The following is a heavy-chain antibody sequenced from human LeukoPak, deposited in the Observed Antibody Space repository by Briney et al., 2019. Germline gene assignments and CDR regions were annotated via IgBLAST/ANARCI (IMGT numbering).Heavy chain of an antibody. CDR2: IYYSGST. J-gene: IGHJ6*02. CDR3: ARLTPSSTSDYYYYYGMDV. D-gene: IGHD2-2*01. CDR1: GGSISSHY. V-gene: IGHV4-59*11. Sequence: PSETLSLTCTVSGGSISSHYWSWIRQPPGKGLEWIGYIYYSGSTNYNPSLKSRVTISVDTSKNQFSLKLSSVTAADTAVYYCARLTPSSTSDYYYYYGMDVWGQGTTVTVSS.